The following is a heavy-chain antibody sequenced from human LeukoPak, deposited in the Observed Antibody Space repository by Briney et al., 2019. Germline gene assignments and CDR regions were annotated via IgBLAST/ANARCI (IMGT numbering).Heavy chain of an antibody. CDR3: ARTQQWLATGGWYWFDT. J-gene: IGHJ5*02. CDR1: GFTFSNYS. Sequence: GGSLRLSCAASGFTFSNYSIHWVRQAPGKGLEFVSSIHSYGISTYYGNSVKGRFTVSRDNSKNTVYLQMGSVIEEDMAVYYCARTQQWLATGGWYWFDTRGQGTLVAVSS. D-gene: IGHD6-19*01. CDR2: IHSYGIST. V-gene: IGHV3-64*01.